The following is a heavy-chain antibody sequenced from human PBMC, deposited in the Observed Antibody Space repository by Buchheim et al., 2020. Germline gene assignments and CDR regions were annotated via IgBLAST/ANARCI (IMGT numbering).Heavy chain of an antibody. CDR2: IYYSGRT. D-gene: IGHD5-18*01. CDR1: GGSISSGGYY. CDR3: ARERYSYGYSRPYFDY. Sequence: QVQLQESGPGLVKPSQTLSPPCTVSGGSISSGGYYLSWIRQHPGKGLEWIGYIYYSGRTHYNPSLKSRFTISVDTSKNPFSLKLRSVTAADTAVYYCARERYSYGYSRPYFDYWGQGTL. J-gene: IGHJ4*02. V-gene: IGHV4-31*03.